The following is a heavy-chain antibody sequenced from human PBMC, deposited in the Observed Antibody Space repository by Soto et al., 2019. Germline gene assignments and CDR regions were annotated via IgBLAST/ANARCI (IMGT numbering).Heavy chain of an antibody. CDR2: INPNSGDT. D-gene: IGHD3-3*01. CDR1: GYTFTGYY. V-gene: IGHV1-2*04. J-gene: IGHJ6*03. Sequence: ASVKVSCKASGYTFTGYYMHWLRQAPGQGLEWMGWINPNSGDTNYAQKFQGWVTMTRDASISTAYMELSRLTAADTAVYYCARDGAMGYDFWSGYYEDYYYMDVWGKGTTVTVSS. CDR3: ARDGAMGYDFWSGYYEDYYYMDV.